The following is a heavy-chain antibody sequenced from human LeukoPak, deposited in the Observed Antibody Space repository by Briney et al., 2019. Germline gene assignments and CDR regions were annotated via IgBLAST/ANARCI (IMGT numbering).Heavy chain of an antibody. CDR1: GGSISSYY. V-gene: IGHV4-59*01. CDR2: IYYSGST. J-gene: IGHJ4*02. CDR3: ARERNGYSGFDY. D-gene: IGHD2-2*03. Sequence: PSETLSLTCTVSGGSISSYYWSWIRQPPGKGLEWIGYIYYSGSTNYNPSLKSRVTISVDTSKNQFSLKLTSVTAADTAMYYCARERNGYSGFDYWGQGTLVTVSS.